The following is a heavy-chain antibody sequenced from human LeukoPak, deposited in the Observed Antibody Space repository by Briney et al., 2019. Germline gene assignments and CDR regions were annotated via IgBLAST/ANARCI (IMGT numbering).Heavy chain of an antibody. Sequence: SETLSLTCTVSGGSISSSSYYWCWIRQPPGKGLEWIGSIYYSGSTYYNPSLKSRVTISVDTSKNQFSLKLSSVTAADTAVYYCGRVAQDIVVVPAAIHFDYWGQGTLVTVSS. J-gene: IGHJ4*02. V-gene: IGHV4-39*01. CDR2: IYYSGST. CDR1: GGSISSSSYY. D-gene: IGHD2-2*01. CDR3: GRVAQDIVVVPAAIHFDY.